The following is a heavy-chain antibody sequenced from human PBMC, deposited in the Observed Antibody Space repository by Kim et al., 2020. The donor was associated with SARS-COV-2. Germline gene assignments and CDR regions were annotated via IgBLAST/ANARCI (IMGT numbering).Heavy chain of an antibody. D-gene: IGHD6-19*01. J-gene: IGHJ4*02. Sequence: SLKRRLTMSGDTSKHQFSLKLSSVTAADTAVYYCARELTLYSSGWGYFDYWGQGTLVTVSS. V-gene: IGHV4-4*07. CDR3: ARELTLYSSGWGYFDY.